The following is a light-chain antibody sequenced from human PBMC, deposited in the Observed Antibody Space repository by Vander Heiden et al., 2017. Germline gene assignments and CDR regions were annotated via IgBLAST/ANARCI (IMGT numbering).Light chain of an antibody. CDR3: SSYTSSSSYV. CDR2: EVS. Sequence: QSALTQPASVSGSPGQSITISCTGTSSDVGGYNYVSWYQQHPGKAPKLMIYEVSKWPSGVSNRFSGSKSGNTASLTISGPPAEDEADYYCSSYTSSSSYVFGTGTKVTFL. V-gene: IGLV2-14*01. CDR1: SSDVGGYNY. J-gene: IGLJ1*01.